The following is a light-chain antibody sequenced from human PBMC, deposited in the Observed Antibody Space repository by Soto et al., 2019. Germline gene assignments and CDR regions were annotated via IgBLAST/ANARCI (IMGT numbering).Light chain of an antibody. CDR1: QSVSSSY. Sequence: EIVLTQSPGTLSLSPGERATLSCRASQSVSSSYLAWYQQKPGQAPRLLIYGASSRATGIPDRFSGSASGTDFTLTISRLEPEDLAVYYCQQYDSSPVTFGQGTKVEIK. CDR3: QQYDSSPVT. J-gene: IGKJ1*01. CDR2: GAS. V-gene: IGKV3-20*01.